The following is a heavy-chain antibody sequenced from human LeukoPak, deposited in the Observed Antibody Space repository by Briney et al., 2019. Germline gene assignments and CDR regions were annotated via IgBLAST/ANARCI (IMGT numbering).Heavy chain of an antibody. V-gene: IGHV4-34*01. D-gene: IGHD3-22*01. J-gene: IGHJ4*02. CDR1: GGSFSGYY. CDR3: ARFPAPGYYYDSSGYYFVY. CDR2: INHSGST. Sequence: SETLSLTCAVYGGSFSGYYWSWIRQPPGKGLEWIGEINHSGSTNYNPSLKSRVTISVDTSKNQFSLKLSSVTAADTAVYYCARFPAPGYYYDSSGYYFVYWGQGTLVTVSS.